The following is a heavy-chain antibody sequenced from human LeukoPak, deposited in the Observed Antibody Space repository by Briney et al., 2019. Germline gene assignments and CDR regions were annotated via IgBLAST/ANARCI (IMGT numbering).Heavy chain of an antibody. CDR1: GDSISSGS. V-gene: IGHV3-73*01. CDR2: IRSKANSYAT. CDR3: TIMGATTGATDY. Sequence: PSETLSLTCTVSGDSISSGSYYWTWIRQASGKGLEWVGRIRSKANSYATAYAASVKGRFTISRDDSKNAAYLQMNSLKTEDTAVYYCTIMGATTGATDYWGQGTLVTVSS. D-gene: IGHD1-26*01. J-gene: IGHJ4*02.